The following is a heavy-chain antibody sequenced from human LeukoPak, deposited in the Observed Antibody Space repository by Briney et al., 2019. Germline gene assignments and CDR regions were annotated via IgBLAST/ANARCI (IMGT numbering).Heavy chain of an antibody. V-gene: IGHV3-33*01. Sequence: HAGGSLRLSCAASGFSFSTYGMHWVRQAPGKGLEWVALVWNAGTNTYYADSVKGRFTISRDNSKNTLYLQMNSLRAEDTAVYYCVGDTPPGGDYYLDYWGQGTLVIVSS. CDR1: GFSFSTYG. J-gene: IGHJ4*02. CDR2: VWNAGTNT. CDR3: VGDTPPGGDYYLDY. D-gene: IGHD3-16*01.